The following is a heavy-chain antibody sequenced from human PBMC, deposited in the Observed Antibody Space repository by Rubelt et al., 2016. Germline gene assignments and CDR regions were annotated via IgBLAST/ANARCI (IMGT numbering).Heavy chain of an antibody. CDR1: GGSISSSGYY. J-gene: IGHJ4*02. D-gene: IGHD1-26*01. CDR3: ARHEYSGSYYNVGLDY. CDR2: IYYSGST. Sequence: QLQLQESGPGLVKPSGTLSLTCTVSGGSISSSGYYWGWIRQHPGKGLEWIGSIYYSGSTYYNPSLMRRVPISVDTSKNQFSLKLSSVTAADTAVYYCARHEYSGSYYNVGLDYWGQGTLVTVSS. V-gene: IGHV4-39*01.